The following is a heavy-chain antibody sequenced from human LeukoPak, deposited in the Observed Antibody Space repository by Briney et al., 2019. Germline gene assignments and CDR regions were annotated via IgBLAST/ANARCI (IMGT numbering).Heavy chain of an antibody. CDR1: GFTFSSYG. V-gene: IGHV3-30*18. Sequence: GGSLRLSCAASGFTFSSYGMHWVRQAPGKGLEWVAVISYDGSNKYYTDSVKGRFTISRDNSKNTLYLQMNSLRAEDTAVYYCAKISSSWYIDYFDYWGQGTLVTVSS. D-gene: IGHD6-13*01. J-gene: IGHJ4*02. CDR3: AKISSSWYIDYFDY. CDR2: ISYDGSNK.